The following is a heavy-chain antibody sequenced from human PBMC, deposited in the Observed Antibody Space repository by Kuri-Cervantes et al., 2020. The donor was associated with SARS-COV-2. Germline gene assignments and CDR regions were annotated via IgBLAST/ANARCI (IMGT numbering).Heavy chain of an antibody. D-gene: IGHD1-26*01. Sequence: SETLSLTCTVSGFPISSHYWSWIRQPPGKGLEWIGYIYYSGSTNYNPALKSRVTITLATSKNQFSLKLSSVTAADTAVYYCARSGSYPYYYYYMDVWGKGTTVTVSS. CDR1: GFPISSHY. CDR3: ARSGSYPYYYYYMDV. J-gene: IGHJ6*03. CDR2: IYYSGST. V-gene: IGHV4-59*11.